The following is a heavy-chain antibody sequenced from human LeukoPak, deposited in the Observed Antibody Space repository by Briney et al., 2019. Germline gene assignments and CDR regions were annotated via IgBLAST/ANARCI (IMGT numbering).Heavy chain of an antibody. J-gene: IGHJ6*03. CDR2: INPNIGAT. Sequence: ASVKVSCKASGYTFTDYYMHWVRQAPGQGLEWMGWINPNIGATNYAQKFQGRVTMTRDTSISTAYMELSRLRSDDTAVYYCASGGYCSGGSCYPGYYYYYYMDVWGKGTTVTVSS. V-gene: IGHV1-2*02. D-gene: IGHD2-15*01. CDR3: ASGGYCSGGSCYPGYYYYYYMDV. CDR1: GYTFTDYY.